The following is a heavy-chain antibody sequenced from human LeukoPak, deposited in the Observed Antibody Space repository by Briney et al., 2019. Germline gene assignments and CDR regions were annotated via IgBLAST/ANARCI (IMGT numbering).Heavy chain of an antibody. CDR2: IYYSGST. CDR1: GGSISGSSYY. V-gene: IGHV4-39*07. D-gene: IGHD4-23*01. CDR3: ARTAGGNYYYNGMDV. J-gene: IGHJ6*02. Sequence: KPSETLSLTCTVSGGSISGSSYYWGWIRQPPGKGLEWIGSIYYSGSTNYNPSLKSRVTISVDTSKNQFSLKLSSVTAADTAVYYCARTAGGNYYYNGMDVWGQGTTVTVSS.